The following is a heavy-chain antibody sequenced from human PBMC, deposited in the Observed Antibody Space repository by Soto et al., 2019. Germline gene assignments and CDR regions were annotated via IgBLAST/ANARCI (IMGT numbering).Heavy chain of an antibody. J-gene: IGHJ4*02. V-gene: IGHV4-59*01. CDR1: GGSISSNY. CDR3: ARYRREAVAGYTLDN. D-gene: IGHD6-13*01. Sequence: SETLSLTCTVSGGSISSNYWTWIRQPPGKGLEWIGYVYNSGSTNYNPSLKSRVTISEDTSKSQFSPKVNSMTAADTAVYYCARYRREAVAGYTLDNWGQGILVTVSS. CDR2: VYNSGST.